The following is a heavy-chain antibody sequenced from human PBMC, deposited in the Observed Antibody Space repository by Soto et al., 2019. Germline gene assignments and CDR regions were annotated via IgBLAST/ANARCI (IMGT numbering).Heavy chain of an antibody. CDR1: GFTFSSYA. J-gene: IGHJ4*02. Sequence: GGSLRLSCAASGFTFSSYAMHWVRQAPGKGLEWVAVISYDGSNKYYADSVKGRFTISRDNSKNTLYLQMNSLRAEDTAVYYCARVHKNVLRYFDWLTYYFDYWGQGTLVTVSS. D-gene: IGHD3-9*01. V-gene: IGHV3-30-3*01. CDR2: ISYDGSNK. CDR3: ARVHKNVLRYFDWLTYYFDY.